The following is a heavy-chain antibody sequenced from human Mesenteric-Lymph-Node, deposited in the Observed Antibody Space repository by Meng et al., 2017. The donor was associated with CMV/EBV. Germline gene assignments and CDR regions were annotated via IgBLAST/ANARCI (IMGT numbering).Heavy chain of an antibody. D-gene: IGHD4-23*01. J-gene: IGHJ4*02. CDR3: ARVPGTVVTPAGH. CDR2: IGGSGENT. CDR1: GFTFSSYA. Sequence: GESLKISCAASGFTFSSYAMSWVRQAPGKGLEWVSTIGGSGENTYYADSVKGRFTISRDNAKNSLYLQMNSLRVEDTAVYYCARVPGTVVTPAGHWGQGTLVTVSS. V-gene: IGHV3-23*01.